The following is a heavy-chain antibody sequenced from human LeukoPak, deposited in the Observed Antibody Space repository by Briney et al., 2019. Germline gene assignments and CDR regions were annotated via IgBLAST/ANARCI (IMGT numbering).Heavy chain of an antibody. CDR2: IYPGDSDT. J-gene: IGHJ6*02. CDR1: GSSFTSYW. D-gene: IGHD2-15*01. CDR3: ARHCSGGSCYLGYGMDV. V-gene: IGHV5-51*01. Sequence: GASLKISCKGSGSSFTSYWIGWGRQLPGKGLEWMGIIYPGDSDTRYSPSFQGQVTISADKSISTAYLQWSSLKASDTAMYYCARHCSGGSCYLGYGMDVWGQGTTVTVSS.